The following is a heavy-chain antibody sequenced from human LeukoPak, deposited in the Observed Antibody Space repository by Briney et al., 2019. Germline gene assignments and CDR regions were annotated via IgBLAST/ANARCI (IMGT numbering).Heavy chain of an antibody. CDR1: GFTFSAYS. Sequence: GGSLRLSCAASGFTFSAYSMTWVRQAPGKGLEWVASVGRSGAYIYYADSVKGRFTISRDNAKNSLFLQMNSLRVEDTALYYCARMHLFGVVNYNYYYMDVWGKGTPVTVSS. V-gene: IGHV3-21*01. CDR2: VGRSGAYI. D-gene: IGHD3-3*01. J-gene: IGHJ6*03. CDR3: ARMHLFGVVNYNYYYMDV.